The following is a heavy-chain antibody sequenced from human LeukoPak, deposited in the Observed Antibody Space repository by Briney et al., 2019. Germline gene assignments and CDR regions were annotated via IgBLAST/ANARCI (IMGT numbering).Heavy chain of an antibody. CDR3: ARLNRDLRYFDWLLSGTFFDY. J-gene: IGHJ4*02. CDR2: IYYSGST. V-gene: IGHV4-59*08. D-gene: IGHD3-9*01. CDR1: GGSISSYY. Sequence: SETLSLTCTASGGSISSYYWSWIRQPPGKGLEWIGYIYYSGSTNYNPSLKSRVTISVDTSKNQFSLKLSSVTAADTAVYYCARLNRDLRYFDWLLSGTFFDYWGQGTLVTVSS.